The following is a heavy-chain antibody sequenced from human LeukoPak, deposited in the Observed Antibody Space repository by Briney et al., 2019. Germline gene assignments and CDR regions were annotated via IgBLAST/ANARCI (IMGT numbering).Heavy chain of an antibody. J-gene: IGHJ4*02. CDR2: IYPGDSDT. CDR3: ARQRYCGGDCYSAPFDY. CDR1: GYSFTSYW. V-gene: IGHV5-51*01. Sequence: GESLQISCKGSGYSFTSYWIGWVRQLPGKGLEWIGIIYPGDSDTRYSPSFQGQVTISADKSISTAYLQWSSLKASDTAMYYCARQRYCGGDCYSAPFDYWGQGTLVTVSS. D-gene: IGHD2-21*01.